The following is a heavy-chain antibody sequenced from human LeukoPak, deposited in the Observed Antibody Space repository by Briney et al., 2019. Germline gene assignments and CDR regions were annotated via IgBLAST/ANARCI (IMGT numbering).Heavy chain of an antibody. CDR2: IYYSGST. CDR1: GGSISTYY. D-gene: IGHD2-8*01. CDR3: ARSGTKTNGFDY. J-gene: IGHJ4*02. Sequence: PSETLSLTCTVSGGSISTYYWSWIRQPPGKGLERIGYIYYSGSTNYSPSLQSRVTISVDTSKNQFSLRLSSVTAADTAMYYCARSGTKTNGFDYWGQGTLVTVSS. V-gene: IGHV4-59*01.